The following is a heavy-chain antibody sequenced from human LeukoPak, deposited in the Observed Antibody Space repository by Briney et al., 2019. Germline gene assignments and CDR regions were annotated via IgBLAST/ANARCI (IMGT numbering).Heavy chain of an antibody. D-gene: IGHD1-26*01. Sequence: GGSLRLSCAASGFTFSSHGIHWVRQAPGKGLEWVAVISYDGSNKYYADSVKGRFTISRDNSKNTLYLQMNSLRPEDMAVYYCAKAFGWELTDSVDYWGQGTLVTVSS. CDR2: ISYDGSNK. V-gene: IGHV3-30*18. CDR3: AKAFGWELTDSVDY. CDR1: GFTFSSHG. J-gene: IGHJ4*02.